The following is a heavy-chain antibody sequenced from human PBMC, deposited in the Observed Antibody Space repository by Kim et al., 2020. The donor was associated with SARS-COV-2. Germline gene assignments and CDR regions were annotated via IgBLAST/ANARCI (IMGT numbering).Heavy chain of an antibody. V-gene: IGHV1-2*04. CDR1: GYTFTGYY. D-gene: IGHD2-2*01. CDR3: ARDHIVVVPAAMGLEYYYYYGMDV. J-gene: IGHJ6*02. CDR2: INPNSGGT. Sequence: ASVKVSCKASGYTFTGYYMHWVRQAPGQGLEWMGWINPNSGGTNYAQKFQGWVTMTRDTSISTAYMELSRLRSDDTAVYYCARDHIVVVPAAMGLEYYYYYGMDVWGQGTTVTVSS.